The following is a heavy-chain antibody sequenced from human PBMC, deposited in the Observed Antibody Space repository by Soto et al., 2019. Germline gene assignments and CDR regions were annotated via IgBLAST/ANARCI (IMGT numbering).Heavy chain of an antibody. CDR2: MYPGDSDT. CDR3: ARLPRDCNKTSCYYADH. V-gene: IGHV5-51*01. CDR1: GYDFNTNW. Sequence: GESLKISCRGSGYDFNTNWFGWVRQLPGRGLEWVGIMYPGDSDTRYNPSLQGHVTLSADVTVSTAFLQWRSLKTSDTVIYFCARLPRDCNKTSCYYADHWGQGTQVTVSS. D-gene: IGHD2-2*01. J-gene: IGHJ4*02.